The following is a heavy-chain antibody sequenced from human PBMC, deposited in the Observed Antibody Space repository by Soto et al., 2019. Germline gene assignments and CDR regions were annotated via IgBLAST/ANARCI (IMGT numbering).Heavy chain of an antibody. Sequence: LETLSLTCTVSGGSISSTSYYWGWIRQPPGKGLEWIGSIYYSGSTYYNPSLKSRVTMSVDTSKNQFSLKLSSVTAADTAVYYCARYLRRWFDPWGRGTLVTVSS. D-gene: IGHD5-12*01. CDR2: IYYSGST. J-gene: IGHJ5*02. V-gene: IGHV4-39*01. CDR1: GGSISSTSYY. CDR3: ARYLRRWFDP.